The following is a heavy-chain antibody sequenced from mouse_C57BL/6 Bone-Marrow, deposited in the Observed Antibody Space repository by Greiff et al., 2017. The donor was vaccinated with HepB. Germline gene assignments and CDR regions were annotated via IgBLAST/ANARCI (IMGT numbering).Heavy chain of an antibody. Sequence: EVQGVESGGGLVKPGGSLKLSCAASGFTFSSYTMSWVRQTPEKRLEWVATISGGGGNTYYPDSVKGRFTISRDNAKNTLYLQMSSLRSEDTALYYCARHTSSDYWGQGTTLTVSS. CDR1: GFTFSSYT. V-gene: IGHV5-9*01. CDR3: ARHTSSDY. CDR2: ISGGGGNT. D-gene: IGHD1-1*01. J-gene: IGHJ2*01.